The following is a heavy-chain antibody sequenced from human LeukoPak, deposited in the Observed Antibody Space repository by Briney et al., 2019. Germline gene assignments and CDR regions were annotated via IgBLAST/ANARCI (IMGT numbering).Heavy chain of an antibody. J-gene: IGHJ4*02. Sequence: GGSLRLSCAGSGFNFQYAWMTWVRQAPGKGPEWVGRIKSKRDGETTDYTTLVKSRFSISRDDSKNTVYLQMNSLRTEDTAVYHCTSLVGSPTYWGQGTLVAVSS. D-gene: IGHD4-23*01. CDR3: TSLVGSPTY. CDR2: IKSKRDGETT. V-gene: IGHV3-15*01. CDR1: GFNFQYAW.